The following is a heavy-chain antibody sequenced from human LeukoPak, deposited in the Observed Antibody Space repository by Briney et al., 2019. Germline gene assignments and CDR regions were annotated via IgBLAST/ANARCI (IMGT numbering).Heavy chain of an antibody. CDR2: IYTSGST. V-gene: IGHV4-61*02. CDR3: ARGYDFWSGYRYFYYYYYMDV. D-gene: IGHD3-3*01. CDR1: GGSISSGSYY. Sequence: SETLPLTCTVSGGSISSGSYYWSWIRQPAGKGLEWIGRIYTSGSTNYNPSLKSRVTISVDTSKNQFSLKLSSVTAADTAVYYCARGYDFWSGYRYFYYYYYMDVWGKGTTVTVSS. J-gene: IGHJ6*03.